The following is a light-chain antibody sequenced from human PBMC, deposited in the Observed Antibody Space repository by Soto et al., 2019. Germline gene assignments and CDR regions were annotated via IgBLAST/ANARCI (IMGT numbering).Light chain of an antibody. CDR2: DVS. J-gene: IGLJ3*02. CDR1: SSDVGAYNS. V-gene: IGLV2-14*01. CDR3: SSYRSGRTLV. Sequence: QSALTQPASVSGSPGQSITISCTGTSSDVGAYNSVSWYQQSPGKAPKLIIYDVSKRSSGISNRCSGSKSGNTASLTISGLQADDEADYYCSSYRSGRTLVFGGGTKLTVL.